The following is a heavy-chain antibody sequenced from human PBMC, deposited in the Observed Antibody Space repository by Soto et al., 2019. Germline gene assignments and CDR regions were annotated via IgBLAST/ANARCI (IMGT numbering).Heavy chain of an antibody. Sequence: LSLTCAASGFTFSSYGMHWVRQAPGKGLEWVAVIWYDGSNKYYADSVKGRFTISRDNSKNTLYLQMNSLRAEDTAVYYCARDRSTDDYGGNPFDYWGQGTLVTVSS. CDR1: GFTFSSYG. D-gene: IGHD4-17*01. V-gene: IGHV3-33*01. CDR3: ARDRSTDDYGGNPFDY. CDR2: IWYDGSNK. J-gene: IGHJ4*02.